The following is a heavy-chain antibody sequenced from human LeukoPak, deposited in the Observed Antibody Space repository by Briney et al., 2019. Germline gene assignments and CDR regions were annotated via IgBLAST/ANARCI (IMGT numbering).Heavy chain of an antibody. D-gene: IGHD3-10*01. CDR2: IYYSGST. CDR3: ARHVPPHVTDGSGSSDAFDI. CDR1: GGSISSYY. Sequence: SETLSLTCTVSGGSISSYYWSWIRQPPGKGLEWIGYIYYSGSTNYNPSLKSRVTISVDTSKNQFSLKLSSVTAADTAVYYCARHVPPHVTDGSGSSDAFDIWGQGTMVTVSS. J-gene: IGHJ3*02. V-gene: IGHV4-59*08.